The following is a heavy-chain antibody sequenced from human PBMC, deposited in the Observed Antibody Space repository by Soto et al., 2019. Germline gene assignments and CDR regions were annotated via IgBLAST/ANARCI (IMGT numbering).Heavy chain of an antibody. CDR1: GGTFSSHS. CDR3: STYVYCSTTRCYYYYGLDV. V-gene: IGHV1-69*01. D-gene: IGHD2-2*01. J-gene: IGHJ6*02. CDR2: IIPIFGTE. Sequence: QVQLVQSGAEVKKPGSSVKVSCKVSGGTFSSHSINWVRQAPGQGPEWMGGIIPIFGTENYAQKFQGRVTITADESTVTAYMELSSLTSEDTALYYCSTYVYCSTTRCYYYYGLDVWGQGTTVIVSS.